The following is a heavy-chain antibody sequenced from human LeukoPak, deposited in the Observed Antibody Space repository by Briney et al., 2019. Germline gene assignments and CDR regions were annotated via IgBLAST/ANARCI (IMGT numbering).Heavy chain of an antibody. CDR2: IYYSGST. CDR3: ARKEGIYFDY. J-gene: IGHJ4*02. CDR1: GGSISSSSYY. D-gene: IGHD3-10*01. V-gene: IGHV4-39*01. Sequence: SETLSLTCTVSGGSISSSSYYWGWIRQPPGKGLEWIGSIYYSGSTYYNPPLKSRVTISVDTSKNQFSLKLSSVTAADTAAYYCARKEGIYFDYWGQGTLVTVSS.